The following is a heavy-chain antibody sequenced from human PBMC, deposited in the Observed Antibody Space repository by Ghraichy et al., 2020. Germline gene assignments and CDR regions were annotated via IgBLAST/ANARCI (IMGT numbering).Heavy chain of an antibody. CDR2: IYYSGST. CDR1: GGSISSSSYY. D-gene: IGHD3-3*01. CDR3: ARQYDFWSGYNKVSGGVAFDY. Sequence: SETLSLTCTVSGGSISSSSYYWGWIRQPPGKGLEWIGSIYYSGSTYYNPSLKSRVTISVDTSKNKFSLKLSSVTAADTAVYYCARQYDFWSGYNKVSGGVAFDYWGQGTLVTVSS. V-gene: IGHV4-39*01. J-gene: IGHJ4*02.